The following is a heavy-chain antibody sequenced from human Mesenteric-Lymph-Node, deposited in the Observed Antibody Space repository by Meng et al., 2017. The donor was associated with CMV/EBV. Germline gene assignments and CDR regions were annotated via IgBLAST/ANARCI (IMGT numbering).Heavy chain of an antibody. CDR2: ISGSGVTT. CDR1: RFSFSEYA. J-gene: IGHJ4*02. Sequence: GGSLRLSCAASRFSFSEYAMNWVRQDPGKGPEWVSRISGSGVTTYYADSVKGRFTISRDNSKYTLYLQMNSLRADDMALSYCANDLGAAPAYWGQGTLVTVSS. CDR3: ANDLGAAPAY. V-gene: IGHV3-23*01. D-gene: IGHD1-26*01.